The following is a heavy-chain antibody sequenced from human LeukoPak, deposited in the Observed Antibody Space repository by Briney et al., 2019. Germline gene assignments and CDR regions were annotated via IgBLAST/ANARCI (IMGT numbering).Heavy chain of an antibody. CDR3: ARDTAALVDYYYYGMDV. J-gene: IGHJ6*02. Sequence: GASVKVSCKASGYTFTSYYMHWVRQAPGQGLEWMGIINPSGGSTSYAQKFQGRVTMTRDTSTSTVYMELSSLRSEDTAVYYCARDTAALVDYYYYGMDVWGQGTTVTVSS. D-gene: IGHD2-2*01. CDR2: INPSGGST. CDR1: GYTFTSYY. V-gene: IGHV1-46*01.